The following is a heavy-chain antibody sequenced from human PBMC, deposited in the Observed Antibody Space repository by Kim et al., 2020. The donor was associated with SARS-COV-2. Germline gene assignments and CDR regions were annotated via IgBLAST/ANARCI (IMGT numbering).Heavy chain of an antibody. CDR2: ISSSSSTI. V-gene: IGHV3-48*02. Sequence: GGSLRLSCAASGFTFSSYSMNWVRQAPGKGLEWVSYISSSSSTIYYADSVKGRFTISRDNAKNSLYLQMNSLRDEDTAVYYCARTPNGDYYYYYGMDVWGQGTTVTVSS. J-gene: IGHJ6*02. D-gene: IGHD7-27*01. CDR1: GFTFSSYS. CDR3: ARTPNGDYYYYYGMDV.